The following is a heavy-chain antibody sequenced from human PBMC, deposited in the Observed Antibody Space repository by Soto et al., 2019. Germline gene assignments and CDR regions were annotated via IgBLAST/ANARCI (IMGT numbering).Heavy chain of an antibody. D-gene: IGHD3-3*01. CDR2: IDTSGTKI. J-gene: IGHJ4*02. V-gene: IGHV3-11*01. CDR3: ASHYDMWSGYLSPVDY. CDR1: GYTFSDYY. Sequence: QVQLVESGGDLVKPGGSLRLSCAASGYTFSDYYMSWLRQAPGKGLEWISYIDTSGTKIYYADSVKGRFNITRDNAKNSLYLEMNSLRDEDTAVYYCASHYDMWSGYLSPVDYWGQGTMVTVSS.